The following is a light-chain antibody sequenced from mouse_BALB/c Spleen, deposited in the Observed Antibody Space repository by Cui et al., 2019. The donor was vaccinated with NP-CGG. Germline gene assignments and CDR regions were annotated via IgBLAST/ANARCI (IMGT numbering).Light chain of an antibody. Sequence: QTVVPQESALTIATGETITLTCRSSTGDVTTSNYANWVQEKPDHLFTGLICGTSNRAPGVPARFSGSLIGDKAALTIKGAQTEDEAIYFCALWYSNHWVFGGGTKLTVL. CDR1: TGDVTTSNY. J-gene: IGLJ1*01. CDR3: ALWYSNHWV. CDR2: GTS. V-gene: IGLV1*01.